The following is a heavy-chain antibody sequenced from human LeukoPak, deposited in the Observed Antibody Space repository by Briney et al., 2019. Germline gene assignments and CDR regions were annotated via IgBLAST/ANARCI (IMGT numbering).Heavy chain of an antibody. CDR1: GGSISSYY. CDR3: ARDEGSGWYAY. J-gene: IGHJ4*02. Sequence: ETLSLTCIVSGGSISSYYWNWIRQSAGKGLEWIGRIHTSGSTNYNPSLKSRVTMSGDTSKNLFSLRLTSVTAADTAIYYCARDEGSGWYAYWGQGTLVTVSS. D-gene: IGHD6-19*01. V-gene: IGHV4-4*07. CDR2: IHTSGST.